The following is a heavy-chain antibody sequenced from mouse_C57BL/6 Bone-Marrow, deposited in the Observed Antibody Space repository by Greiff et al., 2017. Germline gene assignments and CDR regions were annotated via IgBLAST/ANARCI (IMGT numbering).Heavy chain of an antibody. CDR2: IYPGDGDT. Sequence: QVQLKQSGPELVKPGASVKISCKASGYAFSSSWMNWVKQMPGKGLEWIGRIYPGDGDTNYNGTFTGKAILTADKSYSTAYMQLSSLTSEDSAVYFCARGEWLLRHWGQGTTLTVSS. CDR1: GYAFSSSW. V-gene: IGHV1-82*01. J-gene: IGHJ2*01. D-gene: IGHD2-3*01. CDR3: ARGEWLLRH.